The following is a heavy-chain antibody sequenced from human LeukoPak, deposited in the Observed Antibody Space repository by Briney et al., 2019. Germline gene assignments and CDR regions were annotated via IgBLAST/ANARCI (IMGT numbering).Heavy chain of an antibody. V-gene: IGHV4-39*07. CDR3: ARLYYDSSGYIPSLYGMDV. CDR1: GGSISSSSYY. J-gene: IGHJ6*02. CDR2: IYYSGST. Sequence: SETLSLTCTVSGGSISSSSYYWGWIRQPPGKGLEWIGSIYYSGSTYYNPSLKSRVTISVDTSKNQFSLKLSSVTAADTAVYYCARLYYDSSGYIPSLYGMDVWGQGTTVTVSS. D-gene: IGHD3-22*01.